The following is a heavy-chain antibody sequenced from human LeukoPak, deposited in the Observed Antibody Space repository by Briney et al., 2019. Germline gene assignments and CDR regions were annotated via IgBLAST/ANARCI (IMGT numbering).Heavy chain of an antibody. CDR1: GFSLTTYG. J-gene: IGHJ3*02. Sequence: ASVKVSCKASGFSLTTYGFSWVRQAPGQGLDWVGWISAYNGNTNYAQKMKGRVTMTTDTSTNIVYMELRSLTSDDTAVYYCARDSYFYGSDGLWTPAALDIWGQGTLVTVAS. V-gene: IGHV1-18*01. CDR3: ARDSYFYGSDGLWTPAALDI. D-gene: IGHD3-10*01. CDR2: ISAYNGNT.